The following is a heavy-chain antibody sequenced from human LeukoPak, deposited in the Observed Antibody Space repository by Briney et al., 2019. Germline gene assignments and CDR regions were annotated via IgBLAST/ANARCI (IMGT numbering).Heavy chain of an antibody. J-gene: IGHJ4*02. Sequence: GGSLRLSCAVSGFTFSTYSMSWVRQCPGKGLEWVSYISSSSRTIYYADSVKGRFTISRDNAKNSVSLQMNSLRAEDTAVYYCARRASPDYYNSGTNHLFDYWGQGTLVTVSP. V-gene: IGHV3-48*01. CDR3: ARRASPDYYNSGTNHLFDY. D-gene: IGHD3-10*01. CDR1: GFTFSTYS. CDR2: ISSSSRTI.